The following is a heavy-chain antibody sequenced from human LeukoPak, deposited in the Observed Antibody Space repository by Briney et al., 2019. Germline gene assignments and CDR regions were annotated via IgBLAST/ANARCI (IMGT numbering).Heavy chain of an antibody. CDR3: AKVSKQWPDGHLDF. CDR1: GFTFTIYA. J-gene: IGHJ4*02. Sequence: GGSLTLSCAASGFTFTIYAITWVRHSRGKGRECVSGIYGSGHTTYYAHSVEGRFTISRDNSKKTTYPQMSSLRSRDTAVYYRAKVSKQWPDGHLDFWGQGALVTVSS. D-gene: IGHD6-19*01. V-gene: IGHV3-23*01. CDR2: IYGSGHTT.